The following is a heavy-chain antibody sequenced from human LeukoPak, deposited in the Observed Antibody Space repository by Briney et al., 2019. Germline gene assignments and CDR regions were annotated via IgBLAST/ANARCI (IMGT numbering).Heavy chain of an antibody. J-gene: IGHJ4*02. D-gene: IGHD6-13*01. CDR3: ARRPYSTSWYYFDY. CDR2: IYSGGST. CDR1: GFTVSSNY. Sequence: GGSLRLSCAASGFTVSSNYMSWVRQAPGKGLEWVSVIYSGGSTYYADSVKGRFTISRDNAKNSLYLQMSTLRAEDTAVYYCARRPYSTSWYYFDYWGQGTLVTVSS. V-gene: IGHV3-53*01.